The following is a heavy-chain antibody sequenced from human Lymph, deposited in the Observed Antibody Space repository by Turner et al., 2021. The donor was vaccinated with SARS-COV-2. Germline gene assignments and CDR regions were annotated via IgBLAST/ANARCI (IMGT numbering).Heavy chain of an antibody. Sequence: QVQLQESGPGLVKPSETLSPSCTVSGGSISSYYWSWMRQPPGKGLEWIGYIDYSGSTNYNPSLKSRVTRSVDTSKNQFSLKRSSVTAADTAVYYCARGFDYWGQGTLVTVSS. V-gene: IGHV4-59*01. CDR3: ARGFDY. CDR1: GGSISSYY. J-gene: IGHJ4*02. CDR2: IDYSGST.